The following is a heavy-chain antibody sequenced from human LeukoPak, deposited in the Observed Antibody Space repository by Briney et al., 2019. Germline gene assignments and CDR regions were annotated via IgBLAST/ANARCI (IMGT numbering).Heavy chain of an antibody. CDR3: AREDANWGDFDS. CDR1: GGSISSYY. Sequence: PSGTLSLTCTVSGGSISSYYWSWIRQPPGRGLEWIGYIYSSGNTNYNPSLKSRVTISLDTSKNQFSLKLSSMTAADTAVYYCAREDANWGDFDSWGQGTLVAVSS. D-gene: IGHD7-27*01. CDR2: IYSSGNT. V-gene: IGHV4-59*01. J-gene: IGHJ4*02.